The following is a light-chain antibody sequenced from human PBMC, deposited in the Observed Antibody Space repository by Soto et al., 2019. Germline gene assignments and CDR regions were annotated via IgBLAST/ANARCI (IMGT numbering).Light chain of an antibody. CDR1: RRVVGAYNL. V-gene: IGLV2-23*02. CDR2: EVN. CDR3: RPYPGTGPSL. J-gene: IGLJ1*01. Sequence: QSVLTQPAPRSGAPWQSNTLFCAGARRVVGAYNLVSWYQQHPGKAPKLIICEVNTRPSGISNRFSGSKSGDTASLTISGLQAEDEADDFCRPYPGTGPSLFATGPNSTVL.